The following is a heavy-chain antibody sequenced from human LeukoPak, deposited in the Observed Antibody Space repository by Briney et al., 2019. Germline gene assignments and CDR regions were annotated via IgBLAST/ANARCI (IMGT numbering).Heavy chain of an antibody. CDR3: ARHYRSTRTTVFHC. D-gene: IGHD4-11*01. CDR2: VHYSGST. J-gene: IGHJ4*02. CDR1: GGSISPYY. V-gene: IGHV4-59*08. Sequence: SETLSLTCTVSGGSISPYYWSWRRQPPGKGLEWIGYVHYSGSTKYNPSLKSRVTISLDTSKNQFSLRLSSVSAADTAVYYCARHYRSTRTTVFHCWGGGTLVSVSS.